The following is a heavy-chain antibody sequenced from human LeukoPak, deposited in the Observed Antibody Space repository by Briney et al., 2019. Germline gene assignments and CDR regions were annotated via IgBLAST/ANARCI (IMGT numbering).Heavy chain of an antibody. J-gene: IGHJ4*02. Sequence: GGSLRLSCTASGFTFNNYAMTWVRQAPGKGLGWVSSISGNGINAYYADSVKGRFTISRDNSRNTLYLQLNSLRAEDTALYYCARDPNFIAVAGLDNWGQGTLVTVSS. CDR3: ARDPNFIAVAGLDN. CDR1: GFTFNNYA. V-gene: IGHV3-23*01. CDR2: ISGNGINA. D-gene: IGHD6-19*01.